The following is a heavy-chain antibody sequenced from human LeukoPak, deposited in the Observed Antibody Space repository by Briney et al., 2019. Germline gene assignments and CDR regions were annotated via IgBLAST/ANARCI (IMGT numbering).Heavy chain of an antibody. V-gene: IGHV3-53*01. D-gene: IGHD5-18*01. CDR2: IYSGGST. CDR1: GFTVSSNY. Sequence: GGSLRLSCAASGFTVSSNYMSWVRQAPGKGLEWVSVIYSGGSTYYADSVKGRFTISRDNSKNTLYLQMNSLRAEDTAVYYCARDSGGYSYGYTFGDYYMDVWGKGTTVTVSS. J-gene: IGHJ6*03. CDR3: ARDSGGYSYGYTFGDYYMDV.